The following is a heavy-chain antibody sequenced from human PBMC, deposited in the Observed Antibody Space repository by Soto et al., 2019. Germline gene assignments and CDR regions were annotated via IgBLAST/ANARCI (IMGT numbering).Heavy chain of an antibody. CDR1: GGSFSGYY. CDR2: INHSGST. Sequence: SETLSLTCAVYGGSFSGYYWSWIRQPPGKGLEWIGEINHSGSTNYNPSLKSRVTISVDTSKNQFSLKLSSVTAADTAVYSCARFDSNAFDIWGQGTMVTISS. CDR3: ARFDSNAFDI. J-gene: IGHJ3*02. V-gene: IGHV4-34*01.